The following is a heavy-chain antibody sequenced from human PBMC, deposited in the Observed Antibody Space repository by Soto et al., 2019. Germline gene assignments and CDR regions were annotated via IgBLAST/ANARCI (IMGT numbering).Heavy chain of an antibody. V-gene: IGHV5-10-1*01. CDR2: IDPSDSYT. Sequence: EVQLVQSGAEVKKPGESLRISCKGSGYSFTGYWISWVRQMPGKGLEWMGRIDPSDSYTNYSPSFQGHVTISADKSIITADLQGSSLKASDTAMYYCARLRVGFGELLTYWGQGTLVTVSS. CDR1: GYSFTGYW. CDR3: ARLRVGFGELLTY. J-gene: IGHJ4*02. D-gene: IGHD3-10*01.